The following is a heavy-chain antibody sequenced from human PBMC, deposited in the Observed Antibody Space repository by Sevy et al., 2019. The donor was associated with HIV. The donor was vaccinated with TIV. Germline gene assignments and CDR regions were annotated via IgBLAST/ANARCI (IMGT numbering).Heavy chain of an antibody. V-gene: IGHV3-30-3*01. J-gene: IGHJ6*02. CDR3: ARMAIDSGSYPHYYYYGMDV. Sequence: GGSLRLSCAASGFTFSSYAMHWVRQAPGKGLEWVAVISYDGSNKYYADSVKGRFTISRDNSKNTLYLQMNSLRAEDTAVYYCARMAIDSGSYPHYYYYGMDVWGQGTTVTVSS. CDR2: ISYDGSNK. CDR1: GFTFSSYA. D-gene: IGHD1-26*01.